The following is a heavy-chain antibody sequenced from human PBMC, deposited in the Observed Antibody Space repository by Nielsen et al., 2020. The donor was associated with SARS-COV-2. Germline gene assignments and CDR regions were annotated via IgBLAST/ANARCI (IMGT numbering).Heavy chain of an antibody. CDR2: IKQDGSEK. CDR1: GFSFSSYS. Sequence: GESLKISCAASGFSFSSYSMSWVRQAPGKGLEWVANIKQDGSEKYYVDSVKGRFTISRDNAKNSLYLQMNSLRAEDTAVYYCARGGEYSSGWFTSYYGMDVWGQGTTVTVSS. D-gene: IGHD6-19*01. J-gene: IGHJ6*02. CDR3: ARGGEYSSGWFTSYYGMDV. V-gene: IGHV3-7*03.